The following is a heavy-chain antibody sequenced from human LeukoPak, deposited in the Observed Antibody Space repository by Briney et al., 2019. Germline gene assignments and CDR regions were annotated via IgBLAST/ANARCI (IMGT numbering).Heavy chain of an antibody. D-gene: IGHD3-22*01. CDR3: ARDYPGSYYYDSSGYPGAFDI. V-gene: IGHV3-48*02. CDR1: GFTFSSYS. CDR2: ISSSSSTI. J-gene: IGHJ3*02. Sequence: GGSLRLSCAASGFTFSSYSMNWVRQAPGKGLEWVSYISSSSSTIYYADSVKGRFTISRDNAKNSLYLQMNSLRDEDTAVYYCARDYPGSYYYDSSGYPGAFDIWGQGTMVTVSS.